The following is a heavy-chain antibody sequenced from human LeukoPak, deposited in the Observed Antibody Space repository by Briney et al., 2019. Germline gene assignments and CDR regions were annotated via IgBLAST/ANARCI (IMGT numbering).Heavy chain of an antibody. CDR2: IVVGSGDT. D-gene: IGHD3-10*01. J-gene: IGHJ4*02. V-gene: IGHV1-58*02. CDR3: AAGTWNSGINI. Sequence: ASVKVSCKASGFPFTSSAMQWVRQARGQRPEWIGWIVVGSGDTNYPQKFQERVTITRDMSTSTAYMELSSLRSEDTAVYYCAAGTWNSGINIWGQGTLVTVSS. CDR1: GFPFTSSA.